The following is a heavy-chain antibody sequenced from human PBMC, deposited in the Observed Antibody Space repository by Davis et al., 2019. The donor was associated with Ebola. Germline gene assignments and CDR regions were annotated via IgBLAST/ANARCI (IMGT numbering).Heavy chain of an antibody. CDR2: ITTAGDT. V-gene: IGHV3-13*01. D-gene: IGHD6-19*01. CDR1: GFTFSSHD. Sequence: GSLRLSCAASGFTFSSHDMHWVRQTTGKGLEWVSAITTAGDTYYAGSVKGRFTVSRENAKNSLYLQMNSLRDGDTAVYFCAREPAVFGNWYFDLWGRGTLVTVSS. CDR3: AREPAVFGNWYFDL. J-gene: IGHJ2*01.